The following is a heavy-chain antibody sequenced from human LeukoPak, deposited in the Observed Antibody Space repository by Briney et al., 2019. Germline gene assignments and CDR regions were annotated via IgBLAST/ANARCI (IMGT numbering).Heavy chain of an antibody. V-gene: IGHV4-59*01. CDR2: IYYSGST. Sequence: SETLSLTCTVSGGSLSSYYWSWIRQPPGKGLEWIGYIYYSGSTNYNPSLKSRVTISVDTSKNQFSLKLSSVTAADTAVYYCARDRHYYDSSGYWLDYWGQGTLVTVSS. CDR1: GGSLSSYY. D-gene: IGHD3-22*01. CDR3: ARDRHYYDSSGYWLDY. J-gene: IGHJ4*02.